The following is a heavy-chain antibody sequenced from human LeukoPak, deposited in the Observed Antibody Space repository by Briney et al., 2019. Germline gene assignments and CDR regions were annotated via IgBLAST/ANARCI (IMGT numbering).Heavy chain of an antibody. Sequence: PSETLSLTCTVSGYSISSGYYWGWIRQPPGKGLEWIGSIYHSGSTYYNPSLKSRVTISVDTSKNQFSLKLSSVTAADTAVYYCAREREGQQLVRWFDPWGQGTLVTVSS. CDR3: AREREGQQLVRWFDP. CDR1: GYSISSGYY. J-gene: IGHJ5*02. CDR2: IYHSGST. D-gene: IGHD6-13*01. V-gene: IGHV4-38-2*02.